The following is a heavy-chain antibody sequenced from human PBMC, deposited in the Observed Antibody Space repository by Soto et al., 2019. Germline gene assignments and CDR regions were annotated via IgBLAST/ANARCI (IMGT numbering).Heavy chain of an antibody. CDR1: GYNFANFW. CDR2: INPTDSNT. Sequence: SLKISCQISGYNFANFWVGWVRQMPGKGLEWMGIINPTDSNTKYSPSFQGQVTISADKSINTAYMDWSTLQAPDTAMYYCASTTDGRFNWPHWGPGTLVTVSS. CDR3: ASTTDGRFNWPH. V-gene: IGHV5-51*01. D-gene: IGHD1-1*01. J-gene: IGHJ4*02.